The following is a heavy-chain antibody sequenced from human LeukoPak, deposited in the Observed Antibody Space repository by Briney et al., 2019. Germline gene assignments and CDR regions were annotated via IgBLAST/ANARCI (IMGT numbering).Heavy chain of an antibody. Sequence: ASVRVSCKASGYTFTSYGISWVRQAPGQGLEWMGWISAYNGNRNYAQKLQGRVTMTTDTSTSTAYMELRSLRSDDTAVYYCARLAVAGTRFDYWGQGTLDTLPS. D-gene: IGHD6-19*01. V-gene: IGHV1-18*01. J-gene: IGHJ4*02. CDR2: ISAYNGNR. CDR3: ARLAVAGTRFDY. CDR1: GYTFTSYG.